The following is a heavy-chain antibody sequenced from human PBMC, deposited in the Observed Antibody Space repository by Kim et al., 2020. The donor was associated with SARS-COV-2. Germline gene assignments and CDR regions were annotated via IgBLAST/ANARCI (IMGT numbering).Heavy chain of an antibody. V-gene: IGHV3-30*01. J-gene: IGHJ3*02. Sequence: ADPVKGRFTISRDNSKNTLYLQRNSLRAEDTAVYYCARVRSGSYFDAFDIWGQGTMVTVSS. CDR3: ARVRSGSYFDAFDI. D-gene: IGHD1-26*01.